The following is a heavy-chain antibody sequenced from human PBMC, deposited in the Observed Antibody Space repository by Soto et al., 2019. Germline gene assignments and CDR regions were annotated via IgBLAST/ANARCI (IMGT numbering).Heavy chain of an antibody. J-gene: IGHJ4*02. Sequence: PGGSLRLSCAASGFTFSSYAMHWVRQAPGKGLEWVAVISYDGSNKYYADSVKGRFTISRDNSKNTLYLQMNSLRAEDTAVYYCARYRMTTGARYFDYWGQGTLVTVS. CDR1: GFTFSSYA. D-gene: IGHD4-17*01. CDR2: ISYDGSNK. CDR3: ARYRMTTGARYFDY. V-gene: IGHV3-30-3*01.